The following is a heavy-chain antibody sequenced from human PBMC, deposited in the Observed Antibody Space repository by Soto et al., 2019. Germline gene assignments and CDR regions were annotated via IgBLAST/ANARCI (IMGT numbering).Heavy chain of an antibody. CDR3: ARSGYSYGPNPLLY. J-gene: IGHJ4*02. CDR2: IYYSGST. Sequence: QVQLQESGPGLVKPSQTLSLTCTVSGGSISSGGYYWSWIRQHPGKGLEWIGYIYYSGSTYYSPSLKRRVTISVDTSKNQFPLKLTSVTAADTAGYYCARSGYSYGPNPLLYWGQVTLVTVSS. V-gene: IGHV4-31*03. D-gene: IGHD5-18*01. CDR1: GGSISSGGYY.